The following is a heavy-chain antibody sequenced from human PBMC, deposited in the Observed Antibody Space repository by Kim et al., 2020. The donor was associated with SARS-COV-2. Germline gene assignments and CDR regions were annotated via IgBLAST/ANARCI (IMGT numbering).Heavy chain of an antibody. V-gene: IGHV3-33*01. CDR2: IWNDGSLK. Sequence: GGSLRLSCSATGFSVSDSGMHWVRQAPGNGLEWVAVIWNDGSLKYFAESVKGRFTTSRDNSKNTVYLEMNSLRAEDTAVYYCATAAGAGLSSYLYFDLWGRGTLVSVSS. J-gene: IGHJ2*01. CDR3: ATAAGAGLSSYLYFDL. CDR1: GFSVSDSG. D-gene: IGHD2-15*01.